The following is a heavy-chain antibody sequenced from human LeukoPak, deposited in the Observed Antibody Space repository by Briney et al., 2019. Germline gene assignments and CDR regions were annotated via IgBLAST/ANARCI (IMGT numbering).Heavy chain of an antibody. J-gene: IGHJ6*03. CDR3: ARDLSYYYYMDV. CDR2: IYYSGST. V-gene: IGHV4-39*07. CDR1: GGSISSSSYY. Sequence: SETLSLTCTVSGGSISSSSYYWGWIRQPPGKGLEWIGSIYYSGSTYYNPSLKSRVTISVDTSKNQFSLKLSSVTAADTAVYYCARDLSYYYYMDVWGKGTTVTVSS.